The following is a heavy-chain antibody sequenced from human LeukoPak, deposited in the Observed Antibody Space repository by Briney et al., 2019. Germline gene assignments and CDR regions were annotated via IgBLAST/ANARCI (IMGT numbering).Heavy chain of an antibody. D-gene: IGHD6-6*01. V-gene: IGHV5-51*01. CDR2: IYPGDSDT. Sequence: RQXPGXGLXWMGIIYPGDSDTRYSPSFQGQVTISADKSINTAYLQWSSLKASDTAMYYCARTYSSSLEFDYWGQGTLVTVSS. J-gene: IGHJ4*02. CDR3: ARTYSSSLEFDY.